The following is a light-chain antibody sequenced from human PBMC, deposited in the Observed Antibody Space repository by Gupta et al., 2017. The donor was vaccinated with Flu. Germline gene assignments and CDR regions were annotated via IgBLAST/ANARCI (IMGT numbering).Light chain of an antibody. V-gene: IGLV2-14*03. CDR1: NSDIGTYNY. CDR3: SSYASSTTLV. CDR2: DVT. J-gene: IGLJ2*01. Sequence: SITISCTGINSDIGTYNYVSWYQQHPGKVPKLIIFDVTDRPSGVSDRFSGSKSGNTASLTISGLRSEDEADYFCSSYASSTTLVFGGGTKLTVL.